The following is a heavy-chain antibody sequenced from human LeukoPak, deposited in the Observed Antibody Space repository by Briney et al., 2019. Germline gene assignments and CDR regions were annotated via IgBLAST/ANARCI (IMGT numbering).Heavy chain of an antibody. CDR1: GYTSTSNY. CDR3: ARRGTGVDY. D-gene: IGHD3-16*01. CDR2: INPSGGST. J-gene: IGHJ4*02. V-gene: IGHV1-46*01. Sequence: ASVKVSCKASGYTSTSNYMYWVRQAPGQGLEWMGIINPSGGSTSYAQRFQGRVTMTTDTSTSTVYLELSSLTSEDTAVYYCARRGTGVDYWGQGTLVTVSS.